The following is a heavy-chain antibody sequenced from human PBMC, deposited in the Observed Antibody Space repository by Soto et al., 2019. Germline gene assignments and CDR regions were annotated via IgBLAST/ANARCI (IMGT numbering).Heavy chain of an antibody. J-gene: IGHJ2*01. Sequence: QVQLVQSGAEVKKPGASVKVSCKASGYTFTNYAIHWVRQAPGQRLEWMGWINGGNGNTKYSQKFQGRVTITRDTSASTAYMELSSLRSEDTAVFYCARSGYSSDWYHWYFDLWGRGTLVTVSS. V-gene: IGHV1-3*01. CDR3: ARSGYSSDWYHWYFDL. D-gene: IGHD6-19*01. CDR1: GYTFTNYA. CDR2: INGGNGNT.